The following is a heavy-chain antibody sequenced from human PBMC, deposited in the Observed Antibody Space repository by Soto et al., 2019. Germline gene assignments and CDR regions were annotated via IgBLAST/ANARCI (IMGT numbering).Heavy chain of an antibody. CDR3: ARTELWFGELWNRKRSRNWFDP. D-gene: IGHD3-10*01. CDR1: GYSFTSYW. V-gene: IGHV5-51*01. Sequence: GESLKISCKGSGYSFTSYWIGWVRQMPGKGLEWMGIIYPGDSDTRYSPSFQGQVTISADKSISTAYLQWSSLKASDTAMYYCARTELWFGELWNRKRSRNWFDPWGQGTLVTVSS. CDR2: IYPGDSDT. J-gene: IGHJ5*02.